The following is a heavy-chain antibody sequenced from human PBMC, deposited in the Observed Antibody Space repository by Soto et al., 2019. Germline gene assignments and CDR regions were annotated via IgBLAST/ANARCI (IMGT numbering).Heavy chain of an antibody. J-gene: IGHJ4*02. CDR2: ISSSSSYI. CDR1: GFTFSSYS. D-gene: IGHD6-13*01. Sequence: GGSLRLSCAASGFTFSSYSMNWVRQAPGKGLEWVSSISSSSSYIYYADSVKGRFTISRDNAKNSLYLQMNSLRAEDTAVYYCARQIEAAGHFDYWGQGTLVTVSS. CDR3: ARQIEAAGHFDY. V-gene: IGHV3-21*01.